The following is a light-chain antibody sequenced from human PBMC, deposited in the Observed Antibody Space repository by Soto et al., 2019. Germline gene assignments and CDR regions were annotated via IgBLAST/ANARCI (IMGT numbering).Light chain of an antibody. CDR3: QVWDSDSDSGV. Sequence: SYELTQPPSVSVVPGQTARITCGGNNIGSKRVHWYQQRPGQAPVLVVHDDSDRPSGIPERFSGSKFRNTATLTISRVEAGDEADYYCQVWDSDSDSGVFGGGTKLTVL. CDR2: DDS. J-gene: IGLJ3*02. CDR1: NIGSKR. V-gene: IGLV3-21*02.